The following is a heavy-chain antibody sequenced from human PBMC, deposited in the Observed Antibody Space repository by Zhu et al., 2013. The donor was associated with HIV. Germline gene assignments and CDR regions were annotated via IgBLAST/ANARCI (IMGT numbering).Heavy chain of an antibody. V-gene: IGHV1-3*01. CDR2: INAGNGNT. CDR1: GYTFTSYA. CDR3: ARGYSGSYTNDY. D-gene: IGHD1-26*01. Sequence: QVQLVQSGAEVKKPGASVKVSCKASGYTFTSYAMHWVRQAPGQRLEWMGWINAGNGNTKYSQKFQGRVTITRDTSASTAYMELSSLRSEDTAVYYCARGYSGSYTNDYWGQGTLVTVSS. J-gene: IGHJ4*02.